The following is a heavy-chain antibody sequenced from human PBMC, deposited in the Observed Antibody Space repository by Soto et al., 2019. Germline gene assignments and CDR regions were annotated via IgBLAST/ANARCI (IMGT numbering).Heavy chain of an antibody. CDR1: GSSISSYS. V-gene: IGHV4-59*01. Sequence: SETLSLTCTFSGSSISSYSWSWIRQPPGKGLEWIGYIYYSGSTNYNPSLKSRVTISVDTSKNQFSLKLSSVTAADTAVYYCAREGTTVTHYFDYWGQGTLVTVSS. CDR3: AREGTTVTHYFDY. D-gene: IGHD4-17*01. J-gene: IGHJ4*02. CDR2: IYYSGST.